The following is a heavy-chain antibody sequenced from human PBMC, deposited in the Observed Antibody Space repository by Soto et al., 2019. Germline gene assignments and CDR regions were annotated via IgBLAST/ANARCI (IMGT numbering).Heavy chain of an antibody. D-gene: IGHD3-9*01. CDR2: IYYNGST. J-gene: IGHJ4*02. V-gene: IGHV4-61*01. Sequence: QVQLQESGPGLVKPSETLSLTCTVSGGSVSSGSYYWSWIRQPPGKGLEWIGYIYYNGSTNYNPSLKSRVTIAVDTPKNQSSLKLSAGTAAETAVYYWACYDILTGYYIRGDYWGQGTLVTVSS. CDR3: ACYDILTGYYIRGDY. CDR1: GGSVSSGSYY.